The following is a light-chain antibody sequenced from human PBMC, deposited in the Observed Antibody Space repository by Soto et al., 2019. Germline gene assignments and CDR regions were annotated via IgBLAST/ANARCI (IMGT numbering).Light chain of an antibody. CDR1: SGSVSTSIY. CDR3: VLYMGSGISV. V-gene: IGLV8-61*01. Sequence: QTVVTQEPSFSVSPGGTVTLTCGLTSGSVSTSIYPSWHQQTPGQAPRTLIYSTTTRSSGVPDRFSGSILGNRAALTITGAQADDESDYYCVLYMGSGISVFGGGTKVTVL. J-gene: IGLJ2*01. CDR2: STT.